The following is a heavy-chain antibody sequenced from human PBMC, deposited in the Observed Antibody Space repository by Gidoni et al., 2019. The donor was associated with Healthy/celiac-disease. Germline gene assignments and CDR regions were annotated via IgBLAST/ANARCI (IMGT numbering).Heavy chain of an antibody. J-gene: IGHJ4*02. V-gene: IGHV1-18*01. CDR3: AGDPDRYNWNGYYFDY. CDR1: GYTFTSYG. D-gene: IGHD1-20*01. Sequence: QVQLVQSGAEVKKPGASVKVSCKASGYTFTSYGISWVRQAPGQGLEWMGWISAYNGNTSYAQKLQGRVTMTTDTSTSTAYMELRSLRSDDTAVYYCAGDPDRYNWNGYYFDYWGQGTLVTVSS. CDR2: ISAYNGNT.